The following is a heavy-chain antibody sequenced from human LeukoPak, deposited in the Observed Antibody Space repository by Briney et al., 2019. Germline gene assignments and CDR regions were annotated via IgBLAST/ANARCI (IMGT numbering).Heavy chain of an antibody. CDR1: GYTFTGYY. J-gene: IGHJ4*02. CDR3: ARDLNFPLRPELTRGIDY. V-gene: IGHV1-2*02. Sequence: ASVKVSCKASGYTFTGYYMHWVRQAPGQGLEWMGWINPNSGGTNYAQKFQGRVTMTRDTSISTAYMELSRLRSDDTAVYYCARDLNFPLRPELTRGIDYWGQGTLVTVSS. D-gene: IGHD4/OR15-4a*01. CDR2: INPNSGGT.